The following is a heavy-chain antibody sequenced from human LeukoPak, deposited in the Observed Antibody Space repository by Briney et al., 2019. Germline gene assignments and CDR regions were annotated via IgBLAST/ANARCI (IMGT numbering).Heavy chain of an antibody. D-gene: IGHD3-9*01. CDR2: THTNSGGT. CDR3: VRDLDWGPDY. CDR1: GFTFTDFW. V-gene: IGHV1-2*02. J-gene: IGHJ4*02. Sequence: ASVKVSCKATGFTFTDFWMCWVRQAPGQGLEWMGCTHTNSGGTNYAQKFQDRVTMTRDTSINTAYMGLSRLRSDDTAVYYCVRDLDWGPDYWGQGTLVTVSS.